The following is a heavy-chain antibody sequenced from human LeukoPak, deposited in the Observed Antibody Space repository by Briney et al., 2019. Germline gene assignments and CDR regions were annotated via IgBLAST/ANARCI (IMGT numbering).Heavy chain of an antibody. J-gene: IGHJ4*02. CDR1: GYTFTSYG. D-gene: IGHD3-16*02. Sequence: GASVKVSCKASGYTFTSYGISWMRQAPGQGLEWMGWISAYNGNTNYAQKLQGRVTMTTDTSTSTAYMELRSLRSDDTAVYYCASSYEDYVWGSYRFDYWGQGTLVTVSS. CDR2: ISAYNGNT. V-gene: IGHV1-18*01. CDR3: ASSYEDYVWGSYRFDY.